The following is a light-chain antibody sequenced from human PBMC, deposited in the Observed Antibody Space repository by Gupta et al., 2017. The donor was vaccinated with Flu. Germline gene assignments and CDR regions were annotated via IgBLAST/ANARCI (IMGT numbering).Light chain of an antibody. CDR3: CSYATTYTWV. J-gene: IGLJ3*02. Sequence: SVTISCTGTFSDVGAYNYVSWYRQHPGKAPQLVISDVTKRPSGVPERFSGSKSANTASLTISGLQPVDEADYYCCSYATTYTWVFGGGTKLTVL. CDR1: FSDVGAYNY. V-gene: IGLV2-11*03. CDR2: DVT.